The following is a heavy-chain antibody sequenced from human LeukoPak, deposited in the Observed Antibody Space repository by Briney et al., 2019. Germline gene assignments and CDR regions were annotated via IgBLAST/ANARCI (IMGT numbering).Heavy chain of an antibody. V-gene: IGHV1-2*02. CDR2: INPNSGGT. CDR3: ARDRLGLRYFDWLLDGMDV. CDR1: GYTFTGYY. Sequence: ASVKVSCKASGYTFTGYYMHWVRQAPGQGLEWMGWINPNSGGTNYAQKFQGRVTMTTDTSTSTAYMELRSLRSDDTAVYYCARDRLGLRYFDWLLDGMDVWGQGTTVTVSS. D-gene: IGHD3-9*01. J-gene: IGHJ6*02.